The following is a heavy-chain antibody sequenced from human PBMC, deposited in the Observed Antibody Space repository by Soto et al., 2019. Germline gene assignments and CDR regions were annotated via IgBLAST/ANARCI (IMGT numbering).Heavy chain of an antibody. CDR3: AVVAGSYYVDC. D-gene: IGHD6-19*01. Sequence: EVQLVESGGGLVQSGGSLRLSCSASGFTFSSYAMHWVRQAPGKGLEYVSAIKNSGSSTNYADSVKGRFTVSRDNSKNTLYLQMSSLRSEDTAVYYCAVVAGSYYVDCWGQGTLVTVSS. CDR1: GFTFSSYA. CDR2: IKNSGSST. V-gene: IGHV3-64D*08. J-gene: IGHJ4*02.